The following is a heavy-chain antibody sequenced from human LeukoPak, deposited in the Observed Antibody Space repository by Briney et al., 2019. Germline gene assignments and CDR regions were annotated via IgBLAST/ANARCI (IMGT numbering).Heavy chain of an antibody. V-gene: IGHV3-21*01. Sequence: PGGSLRLSCAASGFTFSSYSMNWVRQAPGKGLEWVSSISSSSSYIYYADSVKGRFTISRDNAKNSLYLQMNSLRAEDTAVYYCASSVAGTGDNDAFDIWGQGTMVTVSS. J-gene: IGHJ3*02. D-gene: IGHD6-19*01. CDR3: ASSVAGTGDNDAFDI. CDR1: GFTFSSYS. CDR2: ISSSSSYI.